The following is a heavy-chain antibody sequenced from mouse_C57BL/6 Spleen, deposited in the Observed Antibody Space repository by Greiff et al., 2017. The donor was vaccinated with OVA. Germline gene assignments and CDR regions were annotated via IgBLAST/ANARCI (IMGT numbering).Heavy chain of an antibody. V-gene: IGHV1-69*01. CDR1: GYTFTSYW. Sequence: QVQLQQPGAELVMPGASVKLSCKASGYTFTSYWMHWVKQRPGQGLEWIGEIDPSDSYTNYNQKFKGKSTLTVDKSSSTAYMPLSSLTSEDSAVYYCAILRYPYAMDYWGQGTSVTVSS. CDR2: IDPSDSYT. D-gene: IGHD1-1*01. CDR3: AILRYPYAMDY. J-gene: IGHJ4*01.